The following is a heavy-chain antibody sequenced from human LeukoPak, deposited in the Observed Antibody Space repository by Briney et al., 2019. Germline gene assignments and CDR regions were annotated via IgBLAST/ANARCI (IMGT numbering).Heavy chain of an antibody. V-gene: IGHV3-30*18. CDR3: AKRGDGGHKSLEY. J-gene: IGHJ4*02. D-gene: IGHD3-16*01. CDR1: GFTFSGYP. Sequence: PGGSLRLSCAASGFTFSGYPIHWVRQAPGKGLEWVATITYDGSSEYYADSVKDRFTVSRDNSKNTLYLQMSSLKTEDTAVYYCAKRGDGGHKSLEYWGQGTLVIVSS. CDR2: ITYDGSSE.